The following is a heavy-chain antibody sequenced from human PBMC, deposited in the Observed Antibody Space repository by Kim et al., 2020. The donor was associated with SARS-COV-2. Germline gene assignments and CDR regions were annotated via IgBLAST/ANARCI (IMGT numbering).Heavy chain of an antibody. CDR3: AGHVYGDYDSDF. CDR2: ISAYTGDT. V-gene: IGHV1-18*01. D-gene: IGHD4-17*01. CDR1: GYTFDNYA. Sequence: ASVKVSCKASGYTFDNYAIAWVRQAPGQGLERMGWISAYTGDTNYAQNFQGRVTMTTETSTNTAYLELRSLKPDDTAVYFCAGHVYGDYDSDFWGQGTLVTVSS. J-gene: IGHJ4*02.